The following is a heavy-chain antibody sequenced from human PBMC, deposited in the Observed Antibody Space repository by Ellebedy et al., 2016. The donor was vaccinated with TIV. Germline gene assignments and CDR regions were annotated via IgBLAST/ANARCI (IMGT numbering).Heavy chain of an antibody. CDR1: GYTFSSYG. CDR2: ISAYNGNT. Sequence: AASVKVSCKTSGYTFSSYGISWVRQAPGQGLEWMGWISAYNGNTNYAQKLQGRFTMTTDTSTNTAYMELRRLRSEDTAVYYCARDRDSSSWYFGGYYYYGMDVWGKGPRSPSPQ. J-gene: IGHJ6*01. V-gene: IGHV1-18*01. CDR3: ARDRDSSSWYFGGYYYYGMDV. D-gene: IGHD6-13*01.